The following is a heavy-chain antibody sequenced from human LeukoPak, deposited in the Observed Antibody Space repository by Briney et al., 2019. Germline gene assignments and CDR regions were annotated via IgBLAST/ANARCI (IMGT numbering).Heavy chain of an antibody. J-gene: IGHJ4*02. CDR2: ISYDGSNK. Sequence: PGRSLRLSCAASGFTFSSYGMHWVRHAPGKGLEWVAVISYDGSNKYYADSVKGRFTISRDNSKNTLYLQMNSLRAEDTAVYYCAKSGNRLFDYWGQGTLVTVSS. CDR3: AKSGNRLFDY. CDR1: GFTFSSYG. D-gene: IGHD3-10*01. V-gene: IGHV3-30*18.